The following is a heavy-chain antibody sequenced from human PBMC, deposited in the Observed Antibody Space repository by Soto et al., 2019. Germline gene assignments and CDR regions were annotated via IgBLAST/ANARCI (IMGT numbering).Heavy chain of an antibody. CDR2: TYYRSEWKN. CDR3: VRGADASFDX. CDR1: GDSVASNRAA. Sequence: SQTLSLTCVISGDSVASNRAAWNWVRQSPSRGLEWLGRTYYRSEWKNYYALSVNSRITINPDTSKNQLSLQLSSVTPEDTAVYYCVRGADASFDXWGQGTLVTVSX. D-gene: IGHD2-2*01. V-gene: IGHV6-1*01. J-gene: IGHJ4*02.